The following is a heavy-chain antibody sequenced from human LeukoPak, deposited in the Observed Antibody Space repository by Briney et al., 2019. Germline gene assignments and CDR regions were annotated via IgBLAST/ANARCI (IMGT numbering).Heavy chain of an antibody. CDR1: GGSFSGYY. D-gene: IGHD3-10*01. Sequence: SETLSLTCAVYGGSFSGYYWSWIRQPPGKGLEWIGEINHSGSTNYNPSLKSRVTISVDTSKNQFSLKLSSVTAADTAAYYCARGLLWFGELNYYYYYYMDVWGKGTTVTVSS. CDR2: INHSGST. CDR3: ARGLLWFGELNYYYYYYMDV. J-gene: IGHJ6*03. V-gene: IGHV4-34*01.